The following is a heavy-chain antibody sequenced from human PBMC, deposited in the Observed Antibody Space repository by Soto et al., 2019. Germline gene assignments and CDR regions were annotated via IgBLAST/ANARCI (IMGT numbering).Heavy chain of an antibody. CDR1: GGTFSSYA. Sequence: VASVKVSCKASGGTFSSYAISWVRQAPGQGLEWMGGIIPIFGTANYAQKFQGRVTITADESTSTAYMELSSLRSEDTAVYYCARTTYHDPRNYYYGMDVWGPVTPVTVSS. J-gene: IGHJ6*02. V-gene: IGHV1-69*13. D-gene: IGHD1-1*01. CDR3: ARTTYHDPRNYYYGMDV. CDR2: IIPIFGTA.